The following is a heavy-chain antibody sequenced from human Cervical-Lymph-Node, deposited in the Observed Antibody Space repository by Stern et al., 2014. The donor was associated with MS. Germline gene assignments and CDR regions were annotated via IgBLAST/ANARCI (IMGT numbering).Heavy chain of an antibody. Sequence: QVTLRESGPTLVRPTQTLTLTCTFSGFSLTSRGVGVAWIRQPPGKALEWLALIYWDEDKRYSPSLQSMLSITKDTSKNQVVLTLTNVDPVDTATYYCAHRPLSLAAVYFDYWGQGARVTVSS. CDR1: GFSLTSRGVG. V-gene: IGHV2-5*02. D-gene: IGHD6-6*01. CDR3: AHRPLSLAAVYFDY. J-gene: IGHJ4*02. CDR2: IYWDEDK.